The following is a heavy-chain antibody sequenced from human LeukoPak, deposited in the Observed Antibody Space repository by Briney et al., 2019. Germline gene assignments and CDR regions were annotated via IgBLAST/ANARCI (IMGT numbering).Heavy chain of an antibody. D-gene: IGHD6-19*01. CDR2: INIYNGNA. J-gene: IGHJ5*02. CDR1: GYTFNNYG. V-gene: IGHV1-18*01. Sequence: ASVTVSCKASGYTFNNYGITWVRQAPGQGLEWMGWINIYNGNADYAQKFQGRVTMTTETSASTAYMELRSLRSDDTAVYYCARRAGYSSGLDLWGQGALVTVSS. CDR3: ARRAGYSSGLDL.